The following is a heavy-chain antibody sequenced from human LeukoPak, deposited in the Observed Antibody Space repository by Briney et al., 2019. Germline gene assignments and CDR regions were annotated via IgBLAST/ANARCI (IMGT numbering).Heavy chain of an antibody. J-gene: IGHJ4*02. D-gene: IGHD3-22*01. Sequence: SETLSLTCTVSGGSISSFYWSWIRQPPGKGLQYIGYIQYSGSTNYNPSLKSRVTISVDTSKNQFSLKLSSVTAADTAVYYCARYYDRSGYWSTPHFDYWGQGTLVTVSS. V-gene: IGHV4-59*01. CDR3: ARYYDRSGYWSTPHFDY. CDR2: IQYSGST. CDR1: GGSISSFY.